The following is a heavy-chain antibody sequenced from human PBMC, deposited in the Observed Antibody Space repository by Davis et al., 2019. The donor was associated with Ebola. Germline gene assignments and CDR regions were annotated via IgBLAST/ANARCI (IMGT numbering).Heavy chain of an antibody. CDR3: ARGDLTGTFNY. CDR2: INAYNGNT. CDR1: GYTFTSYG. V-gene: IGHV1-18*01. J-gene: IGHJ4*02. D-gene: IGHD1-20*01. Sequence: AASVKVSCKASGYTFTSYGISWVRQAPGQGLEWMGWINAYNGNTNYAQKLQGRVTMTTDTSTSTAYMELKSLRSEDTAVYYCARGDLTGTFNYWGQGTLVTVSS.